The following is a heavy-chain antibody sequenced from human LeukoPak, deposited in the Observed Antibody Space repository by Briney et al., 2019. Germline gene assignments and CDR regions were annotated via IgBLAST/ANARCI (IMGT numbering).Heavy chain of an antibody. CDR2: ITGNGDTT. CDR3: ATSRVYGFIDY. CDR1: GFTFSTYP. V-gene: IGHV3-23*01. D-gene: IGHD3-10*01. J-gene: IGHJ4*02. Sequence: GGALRLSCAASGFTFSTYPMYWVRQAPGKGLEWVSAITGNGDTTYYADSMKGRFTLSRDNPKNTLYLQMTSLRAEDTAVYYCATSRVYGFIDYWGQGSLVTVSS.